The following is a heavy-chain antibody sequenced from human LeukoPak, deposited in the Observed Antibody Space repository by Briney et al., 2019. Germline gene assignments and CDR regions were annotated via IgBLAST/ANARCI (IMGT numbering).Heavy chain of an antibody. J-gene: IGHJ5*02. Sequence: TGGSLRLSCSASGFTFSSHAMHWVRQAPGKGLEYVTAISSDGGSTYYADSVKGRFTISRDNSKNTLYLQMNSLRAEDTAVYYCARGAAAAHAGWFDPWGQGTLVTVFS. CDR2: ISSDGGST. CDR3: ARGAAAAHAGWFDP. CDR1: GFTFSSHA. V-gene: IGHV3-64*04. D-gene: IGHD6-13*01.